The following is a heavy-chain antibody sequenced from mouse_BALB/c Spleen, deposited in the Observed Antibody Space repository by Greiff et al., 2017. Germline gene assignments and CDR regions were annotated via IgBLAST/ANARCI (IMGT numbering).Heavy chain of an antibody. CDR2: INSDGGST. D-gene: IGHD4-1*01. V-gene: IGHV5-2*01. CDR3: ERVRLGAMDY. CDR1: EYAFPSHD. Sequence: EVQLVESGGGLVQPGASLKLSCESNEYAFPSHDMPWVRKTPEKRLELVAAINSDGGSTYYPDTMERRYIISRDNTKKTLYLQMSSLRSEDTALYYCERVRLGAMDYWGQGTSVTVSS. J-gene: IGHJ4*01.